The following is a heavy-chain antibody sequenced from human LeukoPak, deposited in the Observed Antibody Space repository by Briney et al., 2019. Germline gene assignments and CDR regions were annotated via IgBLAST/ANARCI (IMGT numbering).Heavy chain of an antibody. J-gene: IGHJ6*02. V-gene: IGHV1-69*05. Sequence: SVKVSCKASGGTFSSYAISWVRQAPGQGLEWMGGIIPIFGTANYAQKFQGRVTITTDESTSTAYMELSSLRSEDTAVYYCARGGYQLLSYYYYYGMDVWGQGTTVTVSS. CDR3: ARGGYQLLSYYYYYGMDV. CDR1: GGTFSSYA. CDR2: IIPIFGTA. D-gene: IGHD2-2*01.